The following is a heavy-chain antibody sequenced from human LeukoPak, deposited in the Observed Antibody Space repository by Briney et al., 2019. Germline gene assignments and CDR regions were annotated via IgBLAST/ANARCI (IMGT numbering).Heavy chain of an antibody. D-gene: IGHD2-2*01. J-gene: IGHJ5*02. CDR1: GGSISSYD. V-gene: IGHV4-59*01. Sequence: SETLSLTCTVSGGSISSYDWSWIRQPPGKGLEWIGYIYYSGSTNYNPSLKSRVTISVDTSKNQFSLKLSSVTAADTAVYYCARELRCSSTSCPEPWFDPWGQGTLVTVSS. CDR3: ARELRCSSTSCPEPWFDP. CDR2: IYYSGST.